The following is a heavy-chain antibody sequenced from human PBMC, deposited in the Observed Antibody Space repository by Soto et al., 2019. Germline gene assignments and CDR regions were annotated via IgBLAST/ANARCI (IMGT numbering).Heavy chain of an antibody. Sequence: GASVKVSCKASGYTLTGYYMHWVRQAPGQGLEWMGWINPNSGGTNYAQKFQGWVTMTRDTSISTAYMELSRLRSDDTAVYYCARTSEDCSGGSCHVGAFDIWGQGTMVTVSS. CDR1: GYTLTGYY. J-gene: IGHJ3*02. V-gene: IGHV1-2*04. D-gene: IGHD2-15*01. CDR3: ARTSEDCSGGSCHVGAFDI. CDR2: INPNSGGT.